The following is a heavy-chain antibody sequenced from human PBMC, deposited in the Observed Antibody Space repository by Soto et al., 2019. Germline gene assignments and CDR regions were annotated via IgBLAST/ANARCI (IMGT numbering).Heavy chain of an antibody. D-gene: IGHD3-10*01. J-gene: IGHJ5*02. CDR2: IDGSGGIT. Sequence: GGSLRLSCAASGFPFGTTDMSWVRQAPGEGLEWVSTIDGSGGITFYADSVKGRFTISRDNSRNTVYLQMNSLRGDDTALYYCVKNSGWFNTWGQGALVTVS. CDR3: VKNSGWFNT. V-gene: IGHV3-23*01. CDR1: GFPFGTTD.